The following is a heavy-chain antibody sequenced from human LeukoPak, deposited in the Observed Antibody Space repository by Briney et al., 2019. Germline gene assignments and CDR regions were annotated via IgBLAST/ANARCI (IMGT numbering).Heavy chain of an antibody. CDR1: GGSFSGYY. J-gene: IGHJ4*02. V-gene: IGHV4-34*01. Sequence: SETLSLTCAVYGGSFSGYYWSWIRQPPGKGLEWIGEINHSGSTNYNPSLKSRVTISVDTSKNQFSLKLSSVTAADTAVYYCAIGSGSPAFDYWGQGTLVTVSS. D-gene: IGHD1-26*01. CDR3: AIGSGSPAFDY. CDR2: INHSGST.